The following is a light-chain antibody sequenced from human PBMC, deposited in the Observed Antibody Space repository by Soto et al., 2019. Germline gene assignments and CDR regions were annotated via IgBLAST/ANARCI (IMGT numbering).Light chain of an antibody. J-gene: IGKJ2*01. CDR1: QSIITY. V-gene: IGKV1-39*01. CDR2: NAS. CDR3: QQSYRSPRT. Sequence: DIQMTQSPSSLSASVGDRVTITCRASQSIITYLNWYQQKPGKAPKLLISNASSLQSGVPSRFSGSGSERDFTLSITSLQPDDYATYYCQQSYRSPRTFGQGTKLEIK.